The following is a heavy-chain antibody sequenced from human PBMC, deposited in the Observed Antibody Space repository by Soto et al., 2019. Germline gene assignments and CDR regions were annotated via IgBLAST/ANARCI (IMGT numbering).Heavy chain of an antibody. D-gene: IGHD5-12*01. Sequence: GGSLRLSCAASGFTFSSYWMHWVRQAPGKGLVWVSRINSDGSSTSYADSVKGRFTISRDNAKNTLYLQMNSLRAEDTAVYYCARAGYSGYDLYYYYGMDVWGQGTTVTVSS. V-gene: IGHV3-74*01. CDR1: GFTFSSYW. CDR2: INSDGSST. CDR3: ARAGYSGYDLYYYYGMDV. J-gene: IGHJ6*02.